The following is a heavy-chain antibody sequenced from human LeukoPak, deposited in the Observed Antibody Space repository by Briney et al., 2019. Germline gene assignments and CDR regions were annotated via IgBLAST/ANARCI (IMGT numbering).Heavy chain of an antibody. CDR1: GGSISSYY. D-gene: IGHD6-19*01. Sequence: SETLSLTCTVSGGSISSYYWSWIRQPPGKGLEWIGYIYYSGSTNYNPSLKSRVTISVDTSKNQFSLKLSSMTAADTAVYYCARVRGTIIAVAWFDYWGQGTLVTVSS. CDR3: ARVRGTIIAVAWFDY. J-gene: IGHJ4*02. CDR2: IYYSGST. V-gene: IGHV4-59*01.